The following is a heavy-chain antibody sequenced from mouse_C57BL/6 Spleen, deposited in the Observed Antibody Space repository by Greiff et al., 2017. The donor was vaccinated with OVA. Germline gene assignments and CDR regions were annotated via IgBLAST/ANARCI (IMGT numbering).Heavy chain of an antibody. CDR1: GYTFTDYN. Sequence: EVKLVESGPELVKPGASVKMSCKASGYTFTDYNMHWVKQSHGKSLEWIGYINPNNGGTSYNQKFKGKATLTVNKSSSTAYMELRSLTSEDSAVYYCARAGTLYYYAMDYWGQGTSVTVSS. CDR2: INPNNGGT. J-gene: IGHJ4*01. D-gene: IGHD3-3*01. CDR3: ARAGTLYYYAMDY. V-gene: IGHV1-22*01.